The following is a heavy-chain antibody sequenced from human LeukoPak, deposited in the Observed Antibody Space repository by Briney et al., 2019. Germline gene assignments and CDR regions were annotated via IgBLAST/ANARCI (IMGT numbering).Heavy chain of an antibody. Sequence: GASVKVSCKASGYTFTMYYMHWVRQAPGQGLDWMGIINPSGGYTNYAQKFQGRVTMTSDMSTSTVYMELSSLESEDTAVYYCARAAGNWFDPWGQGTLVTVSS. CDR2: INPSGGYT. V-gene: IGHV1-46*01. J-gene: IGHJ5*02. CDR1: GYTFTMYY. D-gene: IGHD6-19*01. CDR3: ARAAGNWFDP.